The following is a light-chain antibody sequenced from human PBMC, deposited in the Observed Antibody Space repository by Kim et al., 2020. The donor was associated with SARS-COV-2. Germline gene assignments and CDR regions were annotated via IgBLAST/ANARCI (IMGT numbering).Light chain of an antibody. Sequence: AVGDRVIITCRASQSISSHLNWYQQKPGKAPKLLIYAASSLQSGVPSRFTGSGSGTEFTLTIRTLQPEDSATYYCQQGYSSPQITFGQGTRLEIK. CDR2: AAS. CDR1: QSISSH. J-gene: IGKJ5*01. CDR3: QQGYSSPQIT. V-gene: IGKV1-39*01.